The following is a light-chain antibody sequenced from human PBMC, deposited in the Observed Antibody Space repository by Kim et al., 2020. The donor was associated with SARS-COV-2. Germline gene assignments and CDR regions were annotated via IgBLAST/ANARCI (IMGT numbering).Light chain of an antibody. J-gene: IGKJ1*01. V-gene: IGKV3-15*01. CDR3: QQYINWPRT. CDR1: QSVGSN. Sequence: EIVMTQSPATLSVSPGERATLSCRASQSVGSNLAWYQQRPGQAPRLLIYGASTRATGFPPRFTGSGSGTDFSLTISSLQSGDFAIYYCQQYINWPRTFGQGTKVDIK. CDR2: GAS.